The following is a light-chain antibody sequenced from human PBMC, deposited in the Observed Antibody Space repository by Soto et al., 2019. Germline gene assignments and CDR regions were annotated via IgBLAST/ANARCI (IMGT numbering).Light chain of an antibody. CDR1: SSNIANNY. J-gene: IGLJ2*01. Sequence: QSVLTQPPSVSAAPGQKVTISCSGSSSNIANNYVSWYQQLPTTALKLLIYDNNKRPSGIPDRFSGSKSGTSATLGITGLQTGDEADYYCGTWDSSLSALVFGGGTKLTV. CDR3: GTWDSSLSALV. CDR2: DNN. V-gene: IGLV1-51*01.